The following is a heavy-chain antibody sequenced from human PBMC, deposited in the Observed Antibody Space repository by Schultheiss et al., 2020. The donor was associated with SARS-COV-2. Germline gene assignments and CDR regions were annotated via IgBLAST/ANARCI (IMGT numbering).Heavy chain of an antibody. V-gene: IGHV3-30*04. CDR1: GFTFSSYD. D-gene: IGHD4-17*01. Sequence: GGSLRLSCAASGFTFSSYDMHWVRQAPGKGLEWVAVISYDGSNKYYADSVKGRFTISRDNSKNTLYLQMNSLRAEDTAVYYCARDGGYGDRDAFDIWGQGTMVTVSS. CDR3: ARDGGYGDRDAFDI. J-gene: IGHJ3*02. CDR2: ISYDGSNK.